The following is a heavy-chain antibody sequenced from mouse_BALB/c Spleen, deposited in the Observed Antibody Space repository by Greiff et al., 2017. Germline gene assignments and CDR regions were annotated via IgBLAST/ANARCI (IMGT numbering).Heavy chain of an antibody. CDR1: GYTFTSYW. Sequence: QVQLQQPGAELVKPGASVKLSCKASGYTFTSYWMHWVKQRPGQGLEWIGEINPSNGRTNYNEKFKSKATLTVDKSTSTAYMELSSLTNEDSAVYYCSSHIYWGQGTSVTVSS. D-gene: IGHD1-3*01. CDR3: SSHIY. CDR2: INPSNGRT. V-gene: IGHV1S81*02. J-gene: IGHJ4*01.